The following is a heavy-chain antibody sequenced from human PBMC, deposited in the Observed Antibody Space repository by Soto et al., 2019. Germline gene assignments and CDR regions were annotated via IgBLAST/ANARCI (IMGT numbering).Heavy chain of an antibody. CDR2: ISAYNDVT. CDR1: GYTFTGYG. Sequence: QVLLVQSGAEVKKPGASLRVSCKASGYTFTGYGLSWVRQAPGQGLEWMGWISAYNDVTDYAQKFQDRVTMTTDRSTNTAYMELKNLTSDDTAVYYCARGHTMAGATFDFWGQGTLVTVSS. J-gene: IGHJ4*02. CDR3: ARGHTMAGATFDF. V-gene: IGHV1-18*01. D-gene: IGHD3-3*01.